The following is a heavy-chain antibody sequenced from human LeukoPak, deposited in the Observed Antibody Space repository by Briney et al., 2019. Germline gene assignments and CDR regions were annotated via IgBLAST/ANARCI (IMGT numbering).Heavy chain of an antibody. CDR2: ISSSSSYI. Sequence: PGGSLRLSCAASGFTFSSYRMTWVRQAPGKGLEWVSSISSSSSYIYYADSVKGRFTISRDNAKNSLYLQMNSLRAEDTAVYYCARDPYYYDSSGYSDYWGQGTLVTVSS. J-gene: IGHJ4*02. V-gene: IGHV3-21*01. D-gene: IGHD3-22*01. CDR1: GFTFSSYR. CDR3: ARDPYYYDSSGYSDY.